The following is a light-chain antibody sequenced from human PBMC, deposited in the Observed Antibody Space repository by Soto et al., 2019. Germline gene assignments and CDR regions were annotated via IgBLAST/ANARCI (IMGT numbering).Light chain of an antibody. CDR2: EVS. CDR3: NSYTSSTTLV. Sequence: QSALTQHASVSGSPGQSITISCSGTSSDVGAYNYVSWYQQHPGKAPKLMIYEVSNRPSGVSNRFSGSKSGNTASLTISGLQAEDEADYYCNSYTSSTTLVFGGGTKLTV. CDR1: SSDVGAYNY. V-gene: IGLV2-14*01. J-gene: IGLJ2*01.